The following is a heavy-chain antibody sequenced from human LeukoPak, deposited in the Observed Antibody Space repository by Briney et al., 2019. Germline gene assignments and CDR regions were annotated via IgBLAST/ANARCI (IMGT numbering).Heavy chain of an antibody. CDR2: TYYRSKWYN. CDR3: ARSITAAGTTYHFDY. J-gene: IGHJ4*02. CDR1: GDSVSSNSVA. V-gene: IGHV6-1*01. D-gene: IGHD6-13*01. Sequence: SQTLSLTCVISGDSVSSNSVAWNCMRHSPSRGLEWLGSTYYRSKWYNDYEVSVKSRITITPATSKNQFSLQLNSVTPEDTAVYYCARSITAAGTTYHFDYWGQGTLVTVSS.